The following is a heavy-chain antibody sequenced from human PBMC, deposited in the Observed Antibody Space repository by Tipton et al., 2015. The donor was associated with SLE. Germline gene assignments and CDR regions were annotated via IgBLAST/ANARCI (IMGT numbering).Heavy chain of an antibody. CDR2: INPSGGST. CDR1: GYTFTSYY. V-gene: IGHV1-46*01. J-gene: IGHJ4*02. CDR3: ARVDTAMVGGDY. Sequence: QVQLVQSGAEVKKPGASVKVSCKASGYTFTSYYMHWARQAPGQGLEWMGIINPSGGSTSYAQKFQGRVTMTRDTSTSTVYMELSSLRSEDTAVYYCARVDTAMVGGDYWGQGTLVTVSS. D-gene: IGHD5-18*01.